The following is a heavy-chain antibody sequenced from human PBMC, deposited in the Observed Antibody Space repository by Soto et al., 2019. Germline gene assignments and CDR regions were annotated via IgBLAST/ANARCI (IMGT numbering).Heavy chain of an antibody. Sequence: ASVKVSCKASGYTFTNFGISWVRQAPGQGLEWMGWISAYNNNTNYAQNFQGRFTMTTDKSTSTAYMELRSLTSDDTAVYFCARDLTYIRQYWGQGTLVTVSS. CDR2: ISAYNNNT. J-gene: IGHJ4*02. V-gene: IGHV1-18*01. D-gene: IGHD2-2*02. CDR1: GYTFTNFG. CDR3: ARDLTYIRQY.